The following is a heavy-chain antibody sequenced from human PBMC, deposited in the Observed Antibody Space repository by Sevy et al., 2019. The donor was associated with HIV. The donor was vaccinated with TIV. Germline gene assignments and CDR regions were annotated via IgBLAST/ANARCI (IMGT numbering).Heavy chain of an antibody. Sequence: GGSLRLSCAASGFSLSDHAVSWVRQTPGKGLEWLAVISYNGRNQYCADSVKRRFTISKDDSKNTLYLQLNSLRAEDTAVYYCARFVRYYSGGRCSIIDFWGQGTLVTVSS. J-gene: IGHJ4*02. CDR2: ISYNGRNQ. D-gene: IGHD2-15*01. CDR1: GFSLSDHA. CDR3: ARFVRYYSGGRCSIIDF. V-gene: IGHV3-30*04.